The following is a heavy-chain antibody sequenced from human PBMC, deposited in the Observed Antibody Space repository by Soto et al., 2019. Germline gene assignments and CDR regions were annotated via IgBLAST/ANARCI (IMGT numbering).Heavy chain of an antibody. CDR1: GFTFRSNW. Sequence: PGGSLTLSCAASGFTFRSNWMSWVRQAPGTGLEWVANIKQDGSEKYYVDSVKGRFTISRDNAKNSLYLQMNSLSAEDTAVYYCATSGGGWLQPPVWGQGTLVTVSS. J-gene: IGHJ4*02. CDR3: ATSGGGWLQPPV. V-gene: IGHV3-7*03. CDR2: IKQDGSEK. D-gene: IGHD5-12*01.